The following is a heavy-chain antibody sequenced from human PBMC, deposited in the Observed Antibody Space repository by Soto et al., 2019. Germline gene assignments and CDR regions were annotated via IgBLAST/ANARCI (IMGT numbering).Heavy chain of an antibody. Sequence: QVQLVQSGAEVMKPGSSVKVSCKASGGTFSSYPLTWVRQAPGQGLEWVGGIIPIFGTTKYAQKFQDRVTIIADESTNTAYMELSSLRSEDTAVYYCAMIEYSSGSDYWGQGTLVTVSS. CDR1: GGTFSSYP. J-gene: IGHJ4*02. CDR2: IIPIFGTT. V-gene: IGHV1-69*01. CDR3: AMIEYSSGSDY. D-gene: IGHD6-19*01.